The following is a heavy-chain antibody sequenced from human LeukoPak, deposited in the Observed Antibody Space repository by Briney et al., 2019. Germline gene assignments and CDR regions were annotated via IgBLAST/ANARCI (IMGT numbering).Heavy chain of an antibody. CDR3: ARLDGSSWSSFFDC. V-gene: IGHV3-7*01. CDR2: IKQDGSEK. D-gene: IGHD6-13*01. J-gene: IGHJ4*02. Sequence: GGSLRLSCAASGFTFSSYWMSWVRQAPGKGLEWVAIIKQDGSEKYYVDSVKGRFTISRDNAKNSLYLQMNSLRAEDTAVYYCARLDGSSWSSFFDCWGQGTLVTVSS. CDR1: GFTFSSYW.